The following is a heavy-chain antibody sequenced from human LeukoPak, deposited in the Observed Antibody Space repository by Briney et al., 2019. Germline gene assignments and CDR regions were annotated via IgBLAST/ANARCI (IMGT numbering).Heavy chain of an antibody. CDR1: GFPFSTYE. D-gene: IGHD6-6*01. V-gene: IGHV3-48*03. Sequence: GGSLRLSCAASGFPFSTYEMHWVRQAPGKGLEWVSYMSSTGDIIYYADSVKGRFAISRDNAKNSLYLQMDGLRAEDTAVYYCARDDGGRHTSSLDYWGQGTLVAVSS. CDR3: ARDDGGRHTSSLDY. J-gene: IGHJ4*02. CDR2: MSSTGDII.